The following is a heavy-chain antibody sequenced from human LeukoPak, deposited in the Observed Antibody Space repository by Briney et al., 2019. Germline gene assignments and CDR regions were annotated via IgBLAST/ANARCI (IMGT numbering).Heavy chain of an antibody. J-gene: IGHJ4*02. D-gene: IGHD5-18*01. Sequence: QPGGSLRLSCAASGFTFSSYAMSWVRQAPGKGLEWVSAISGSGGSTYYADSVKGRFTISRDNSKNTLYLQMNSLRAEDTAVYYCVKDLQLWLEGLFDYWGQGTLVTVSS. CDR3: VKDLQLWLEGLFDY. CDR2: ISGSGGST. V-gene: IGHV3-23*01. CDR1: GFTFSSYA.